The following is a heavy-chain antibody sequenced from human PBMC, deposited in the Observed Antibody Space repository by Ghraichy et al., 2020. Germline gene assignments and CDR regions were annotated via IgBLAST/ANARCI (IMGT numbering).Heavy chain of an antibody. CDR1: GFTFSSYA. CDR2: ISGSGGST. V-gene: IGHV3-23*01. J-gene: IGHJ6*02. CDR3: AKDGSRYDSSGYNAYYGMDV. Sequence: GGSLRLSCAASGFTFSSYAMSWVRQAPGKGLEWVSAISGSGGSTYYADSVKGRFTISRDNSKNTLYLQMNSLRAEDTAVYYCAKDGSRYDSSGYNAYYGMDVWGQGTTVTISS. D-gene: IGHD3-22*01.